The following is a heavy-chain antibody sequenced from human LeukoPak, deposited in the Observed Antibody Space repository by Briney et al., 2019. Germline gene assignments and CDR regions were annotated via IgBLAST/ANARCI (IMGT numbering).Heavy chain of an antibody. CDR2: IYYSGST. CDR1: GGSISSSSYY. V-gene: IGHV4-39*01. Sequence: SETLSLTCTVSGGSISSSSYYWGWIRQPPGKGLEWTGSIYYSGSTYYNPSLKSRATISVDTSKNQFSLKLSSVTAADTAVYYCARHFYPDCGGDCMSWYFDYWGQGTLVTVSS. D-gene: IGHD2-21*02. J-gene: IGHJ4*02. CDR3: ARHFYPDCGGDCMSWYFDY.